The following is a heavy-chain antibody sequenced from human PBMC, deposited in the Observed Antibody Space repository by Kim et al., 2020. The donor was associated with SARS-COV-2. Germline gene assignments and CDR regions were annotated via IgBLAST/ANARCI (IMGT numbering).Heavy chain of an antibody. CDR1: GFTFSSYG. CDR3: ARDGVGAHHWGFDY. Sequence: GGSLRLSCAASGFTFSSYGMHWVRQAPGKGLEWVAVIWYDGSNKYYADSVKGRFIISRDNSKNTLYLQMNSLRAEDTAVYYCARDGVGAHHWGFDYWGQG. CDR2: IWYDGSNK. D-gene: IGHD1-26*01. J-gene: IGHJ4*02. V-gene: IGHV3-33*01.